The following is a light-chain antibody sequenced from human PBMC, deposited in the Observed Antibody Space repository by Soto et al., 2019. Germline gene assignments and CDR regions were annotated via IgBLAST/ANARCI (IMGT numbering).Light chain of an antibody. CDR3: LQSGSPLYT. Sequence: EVVLTQSPGTLSLSPGERATLSCRASQSLSSSYLAWYQQKPGQAPRLLIYGASNRATGIPDRFSGSGPGTVFTLTISRLEPEEFAVCFCLQSGSPLYTVRQGPKREIK. J-gene: IGKJ2*01. V-gene: IGKV3-20*01. CDR2: GAS. CDR1: QSLSSSY.